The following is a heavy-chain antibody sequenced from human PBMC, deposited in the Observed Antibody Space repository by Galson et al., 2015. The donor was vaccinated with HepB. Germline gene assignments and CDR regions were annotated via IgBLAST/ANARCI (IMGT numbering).Heavy chain of an antibody. CDR3: ARAGFRHCGGDCYFDY. Sequence: SVKVSCKVSGYSFTSYAMNWVRQAPGQGLEWMGWITTYTGNPTYAEGFTGRFVFSLDTSVSTAYLQISSLKAEDTAVYYCARAGFRHCGGDCYFDYWGQGTLVTVSS. D-gene: IGHD2-21*02. CDR2: ITTYTGNP. J-gene: IGHJ4*02. V-gene: IGHV7-4-1*02. CDR1: GYSFTSYA.